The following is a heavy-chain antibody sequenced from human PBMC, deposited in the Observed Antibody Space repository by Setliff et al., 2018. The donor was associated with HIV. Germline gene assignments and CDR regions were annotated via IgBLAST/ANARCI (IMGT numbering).Heavy chain of an antibody. J-gene: IGHJ4*02. V-gene: IGHV4-31*03. Sequence: SETLSLTCTVSGGSVTSYNYYWSWIRQYPGKGLEWIGYIYCHGSNYYKPSLKSRVIMSLDTSENQFSLKLSSVTAADAAVYYCVRNSFNYAEEEWGQGTLVTVSS. CDR1: GGSVTSYNYY. CDR3: VRNSFNYAEEE. CDR2: IYCHGSN. D-gene: IGHD2-2*01.